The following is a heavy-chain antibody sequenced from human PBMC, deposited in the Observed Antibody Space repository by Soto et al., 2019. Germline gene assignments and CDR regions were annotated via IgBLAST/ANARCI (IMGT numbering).Heavy chain of an antibody. V-gene: IGHV1-46*01. D-gene: IGHD3-22*01. CDR1: GYTFTSYY. CDR3: ARDKYYYDSSGYSFGASDI. Sequence: GASVKVSCKASGYTFTSYYMHWVRQAPGQGLEWMGIINPSGGSTSYAQKFQGRVTMTRDTSTSTVYMELRSLRSDDTAVYYCARDKYYYDSSGYSFGASDIWGQGTMVTVSS. J-gene: IGHJ3*02. CDR2: INPSGGST.